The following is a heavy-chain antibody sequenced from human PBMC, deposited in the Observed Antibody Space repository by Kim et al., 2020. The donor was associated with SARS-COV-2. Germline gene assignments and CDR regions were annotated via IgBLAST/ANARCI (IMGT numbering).Heavy chain of an antibody. CDR1: GGSISSSSYY. CDR3: ARRASKTAGYYYYGMDV. CDR2: IYYSGST. Sequence: SETLSLTCTVSGGSISSSSYYWGWIRQPPGKGLEWIGSIYYSGSTYYNPSLKSRVTISVDTSKNQFSLKLSSVTAADTAVYYCARRASKTAGYYYYGMDVWGQGTTVTVSS. J-gene: IGHJ6*02. V-gene: IGHV4-39*01.